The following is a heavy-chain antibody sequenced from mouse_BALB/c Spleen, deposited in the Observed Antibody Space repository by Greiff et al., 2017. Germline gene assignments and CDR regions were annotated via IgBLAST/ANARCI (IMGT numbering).Heavy chain of an antibody. CDR3: AQQGREGFAY. CDR2: ISSGGSYT. V-gene: IGHV5-6*03. Sequence: EVMLVESGGGLVKPGGSLKLSCAASGFTFSSYGMSWVRQTPDKRLEWVATISSGGSYTYYPDSVKGRFTISRDNAKNTLYLQMSSLKSEDTAMYYGAQQGREGFAYWGQGTLVSVSA. CDR1: GFTFSSYG. J-gene: IGHJ3*01. D-gene: IGHD4-1*02.